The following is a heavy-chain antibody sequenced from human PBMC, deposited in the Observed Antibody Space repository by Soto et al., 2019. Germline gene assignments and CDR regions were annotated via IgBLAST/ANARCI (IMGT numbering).Heavy chain of an antibody. CDR2: IYTSGST. CDR3: ARDARITIFGVVIELYGMDV. CDR1: GGSISSYY. Sequence: SETLSLTCTVSGGSISSYYWSWIRQPAGKGLEWIGRIYTSGSTNYNPSLKSRVTMSVDTSKNQFSLKLSSVTAADTAVYYCARDARITIFGVVIELYGMDVWGQGTTVTSP. D-gene: IGHD3-3*01. J-gene: IGHJ6*02. V-gene: IGHV4-4*07.